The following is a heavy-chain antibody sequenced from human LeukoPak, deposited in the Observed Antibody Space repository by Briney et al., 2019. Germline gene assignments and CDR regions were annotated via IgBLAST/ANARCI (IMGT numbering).Heavy chain of an antibody. V-gene: IGHV3-7*01. J-gene: IGHJ4*02. CDR1: GFTFSTYW. CDR3: ARPDDSGSFYRSDY. CDR2: IKHDGSEK. D-gene: IGHD3-10*01. Sequence: GGSLRLSCAASGFTFSTYWMSWVRQAPGKGLEWVANIKHDGSEKYFVDSVKGRFTISRDNAKNSLYLQLNSLRAEDTAVYYCARPDDSGSFYRSDYWGQGSLVTVSS.